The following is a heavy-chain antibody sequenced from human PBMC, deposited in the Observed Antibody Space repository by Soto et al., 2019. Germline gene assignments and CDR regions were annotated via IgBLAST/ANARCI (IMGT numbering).Heavy chain of an antibody. J-gene: IGHJ3*01. CDR3: ARVKVPAAILGAFDL. D-gene: IGHD2-2*02. Sequence: QAPLVQTGGEMRKPGASVKVSCKASGYTFSTYGITWVRQAPGQGLEWMGWINPLKGDTNSAARFQDRLTMTTDISTRTAYMELRSLTSDDTAVYYCARVKVPAAILGAFDLWGQGTVVTVSS. V-gene: IGHV1-18*01. CDR1: GYTFSTYG. CDR2: INPLKGDT.